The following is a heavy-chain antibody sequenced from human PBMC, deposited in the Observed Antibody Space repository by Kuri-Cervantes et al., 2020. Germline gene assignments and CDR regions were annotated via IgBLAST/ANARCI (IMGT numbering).Heavy chain of an antibody. V-gene: IGHV3-9*01. J-gene: IGHJ3*02. CDR3: AKDITRTFNSFDI. Sequence: GGSLRLSCAASGFTFDDYAMHWVRQGPGKGLEWVSGISWNSGYIVYADSVEGRLTISRDNAKNSLYLQMNSLRAEDTALYYCAKDITRTFNSFDIWGQGTMVTVSS. D-gene: IGHD1-14*01. CDR2: ISWNSGYI. CDR1: GFTFDDYA.